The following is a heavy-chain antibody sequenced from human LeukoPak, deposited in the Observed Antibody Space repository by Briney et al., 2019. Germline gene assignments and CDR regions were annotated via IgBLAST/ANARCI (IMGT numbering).Heavy chain of an antibody. J-gene: IGHJ3*02. CDR2: IIPIFGTA. Sequence: SVKVSCKASGGTFSSYAISWVRQAPGQGLEWMGGIIPIFGTANYAQKFQGRVTITTDESTSTAYMELSSLRSEDTAVYYCARSTSGDSSAFDIWGQGTMVTVSS. D-gene: IGHD7-27*01. CDR3: ARSTSGDSSAFDI. CDR1: GGTFSSYA. V-gene: IGHV1-69*05.